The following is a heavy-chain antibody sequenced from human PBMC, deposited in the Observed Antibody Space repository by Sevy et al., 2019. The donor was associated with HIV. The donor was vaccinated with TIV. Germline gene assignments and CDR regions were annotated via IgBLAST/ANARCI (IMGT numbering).Heavy chain of an antibody. CDR1: GYVFTTYD. CDR3: ARGGVSHSGEFSFED. D-gene: IGHD3-10*01. J-gene: IGHJ4*02. CDR2: ISPYTAET. Sequence: ATVKVSCKASGYVFTTYDINWVRQAPGQGLEWMGWISPYTAETGYAPKLQGRLTLTTDTSTRTAFMDLSSLSSDDAGVYYCARGGVSHSGEFSFEDWAQGTSVTVSS. V-gene: IGHV1-18*01.